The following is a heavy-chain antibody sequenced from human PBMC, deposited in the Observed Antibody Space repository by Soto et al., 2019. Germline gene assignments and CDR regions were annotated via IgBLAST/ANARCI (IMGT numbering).Heavy chain of an antibody. J-gene: IGHJ4*02. CDR3: ARGIAAAGTGDY. V-gene: IGHV1-69*01. D-gene: IGHD6-13*01. CDR1: GGTFSTYV. CDR2: IIPIFGTA. Sequence: QVQLVQSGAEVKKPGSSVKVSCKVSGGTFSTYVLSWVRQAPGQGLEWMGGIIPIFGTANYAQKYQGRVTITADESTSTAYMDLSSLKSEDTAVYYCARGIAAAGTGDYWGKGTLLTVSS.